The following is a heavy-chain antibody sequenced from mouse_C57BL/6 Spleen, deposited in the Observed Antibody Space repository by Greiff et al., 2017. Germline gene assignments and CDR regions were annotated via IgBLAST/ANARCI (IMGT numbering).Heavy chain of an antibody. CDR2: IDPSDSYT. CDR1: GYTFTSYW. J-gene: IGHJ4*01. D-gene: IGHD2-3*01. Sequence: VQLQQSGAELVMPGASVKLSCKASGYTFTSYWMHWVKQRPGQGLEWIGEIDPSDSYTNYNQKFKGKSTLTVDKSSSTAYMQLSSLTSEDSAVYYCAALYDGYLDYWGQGTSVTVSS. CDR3: AALYDGYLDY. V-gene: IGHV1-69*01.